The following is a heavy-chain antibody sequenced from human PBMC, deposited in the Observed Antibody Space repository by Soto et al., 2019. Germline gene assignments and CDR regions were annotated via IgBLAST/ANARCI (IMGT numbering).Heavy chain of an antibody. Sequence: EASVKVSYKASGSTFTTYTIHWVRQAPGQKLEWLGWIDAAKGNTRYSQKFQDRVTITRDTSATTAYMELSSLRAEDTAVYYCATLHMITFREIFVTYPTTDHWGQGTLVTVSS. CDR3: ATLHMITFREIFVTYPTTDH. J-gene: IGHJ4*02. CDR2: IDAAKGNT. D-gene: IGHD3-16*02. V-gene: IGHV1-3*01. CDR1: GSTFTTYT.